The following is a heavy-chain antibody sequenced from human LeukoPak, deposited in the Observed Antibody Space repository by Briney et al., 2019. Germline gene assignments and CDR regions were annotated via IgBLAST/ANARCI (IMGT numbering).Heavy chain of an antibody. CDR3: AKDTYRFYDILTGSENYFDY. CDR2: ISGDGGST. J-gene: IGHJ4*02. D-gene: IGHD3-9*01. CDR1: GFTFDDYA. Sequence: GGSLRLSCAASGFTFDDYAMHWVRQAPGKGLEWVSLISGDGGSTYYADSVKGRLTISRDNSKNSLYLQMNSLRTEDTASYYCAKDTYRFYDILTGSENYFDYWGQGTLVTVSS. V-gene: IGHV3-43*02.